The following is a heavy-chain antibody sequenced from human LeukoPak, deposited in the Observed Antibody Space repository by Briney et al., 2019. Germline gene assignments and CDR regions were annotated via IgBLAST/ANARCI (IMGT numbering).Heavy chain of an antibody. CDR1: GGSISSGDYY. CDR2: IYYGGST. CDR3: ARALGSGSSFDY. Sequence: PSQTLSLTCTVSGGSISSGDYYWSWIRQPPGKGLEWIGYIYYGGSTYYNPSLKSRVTISVDTSKNQFSLKLSSVTAADTAVYYCARALGSGSSFDYWGQGTLVTVSS. V-gene: IGHV4-30-4*01. D-gene: IGHD3-10*01. J-gene: IGHJ4*02.